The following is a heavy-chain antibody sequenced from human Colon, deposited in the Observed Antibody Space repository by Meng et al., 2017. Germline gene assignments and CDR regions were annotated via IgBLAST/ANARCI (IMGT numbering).Heavy chain of an antibody. D-gene: IGHD3-16*01. CDR3: ARDRGIMNTFGGSPFAD. CDR1: GFTFSDYG. V-gene: IGHV3-33*01. CDR2: IWYDARNK. Sequence: GESLKISCAASGFTFSDYGMQWVRQAPGKGLEWVAAIWYDARNKYYIDSVKGRFTISRDNSKNTLYLQMNSLRVEDTAVYYCARDRGIMNTFGGSPFADCGHGTPVTVSS. J-gene: IGHJ4*01.